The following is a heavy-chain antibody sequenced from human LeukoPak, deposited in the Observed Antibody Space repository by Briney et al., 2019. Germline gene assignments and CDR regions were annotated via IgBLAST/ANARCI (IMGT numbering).Heavy chain of an antibody. CDR1: GGSISSYY. Sequence: SETLSLTCTVSGGSISSYYWSWIRQPAGKGLEWIGRIYTSGSTNYNPSLKSRVTMSVDTSKNQFSLKLSSVTAADTVVYYCARSYYYDSSGYTDDYWGQGTLVTVSS. D-gene: IGHD3-22*01. CDR2: IYTSGST. CDR3: ARSYYYDSSGYTDDY. J-gene: IGHJ4*02. V-gene: IGHV4-4*07.